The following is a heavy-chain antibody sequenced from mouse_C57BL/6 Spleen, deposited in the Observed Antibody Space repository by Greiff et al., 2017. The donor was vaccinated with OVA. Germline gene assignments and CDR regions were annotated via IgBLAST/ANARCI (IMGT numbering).Heavy chain of an antibody. D-gene: IGHD1-1*01. CDR3: ARRGDYYGSSPFYYFDY. CDR2: ISYDGSN. CDR1: GYSITSGYY. J-gene: IGHJ2*01. V-gene: IGHV3-6*01. Sequence: EVKLMESGPGLVKPSQSLSLTCSVTGYSITSGYYWNWIRQFPGNKLEWMGYISYDGSNNYNPSLKNRISITRDTSKNQFFLKLNSVTTEDTATYYCARRGDYYGSSPFYYFDYWGQGTTLTVSS.